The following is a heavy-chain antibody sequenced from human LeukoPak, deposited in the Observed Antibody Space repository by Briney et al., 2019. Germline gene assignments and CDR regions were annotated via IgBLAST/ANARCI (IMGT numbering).Heavy chain of an antibody. CDR2: INHSGST. V-gene: IGHV4-34*01. D-gene: IGHD6-19*01. CDR3: ARHGYSSGWYVWFDY. Sequence: SETLSLTCAVYGGSFSGYYWSWIRQPPGKGLEWIGEINHSGSTNYNPSLKSRVTISVDTSKNQFSLKLSSVTAADTAVYYCARHGYSSGWYVWFDYWGQGTLVTVSS. CDR1: GGSFSGYY. J-gene: IGHJ4*02.